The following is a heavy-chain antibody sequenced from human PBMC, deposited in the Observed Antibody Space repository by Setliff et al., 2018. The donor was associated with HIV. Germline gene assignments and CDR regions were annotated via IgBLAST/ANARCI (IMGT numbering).Heavy chain of an antibody. V-gene: IGHV4-39*02. J-gene: IGHJ5*02. CDR3: VSPHGGRGGGAWFDP. CDR2: IFYTGST. CDR1: GVSTSSTSHY. Sequence: SETLSLTCTVSGVSTSSTSHYWGWIRQPPGKGLEWIGYIFYTGSTYYSPSLKSRVTISVDTSKNHFSLKLNSVTAADTAVYYCVSPHGGRGGGAWFDPWGQGTLVTVSS. D-gene: IGHD2-15*01.